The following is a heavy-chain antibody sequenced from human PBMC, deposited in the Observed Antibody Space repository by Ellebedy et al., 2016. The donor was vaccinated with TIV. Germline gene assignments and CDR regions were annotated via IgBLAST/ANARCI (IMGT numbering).Heavy chain of an antibody. CDR2: FSRSGGIT. J-gene: IGHJ4*02. D-gene: IGHD3-22*01. Sequence: GESLKISXAASGFTFSNYAMSWVRQAPGKGLEWVSGFSRSGGITYYADSVKGRFTISRDNSKNTLYLQMNSLRADDTAVYYCAKVGYYDSSGYREFDYWGQGTLVTVSS. CDR1: GFTFSNYA. CDR3: AKVGYYDSSGYREFDY. V-gene: IGHV3-23*01.